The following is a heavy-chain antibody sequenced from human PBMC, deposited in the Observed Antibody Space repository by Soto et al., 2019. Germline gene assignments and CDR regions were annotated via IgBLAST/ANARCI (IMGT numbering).Heavy chain of an antibody. CDR2: INRDGSKK. CDR1: GFTLSAYW. V-gene: IGHV3-7*05. D-gene: IGHD6-13*01. Sequence: EVQLEESGGDLVQPGGSLRLSCAASGFTLSAYWMTWVRQAPGKGLEWVANINRDGSKKSYLDSVRGRFTISRDNVGNSLYLQMDSLRADATDLYDCALDVSPGSSSLYLDAFDIWGQGTMVTVSS. J-gene: IGHJ3*02. CDR3: ALDVSPGSSSLYLDAFDI.